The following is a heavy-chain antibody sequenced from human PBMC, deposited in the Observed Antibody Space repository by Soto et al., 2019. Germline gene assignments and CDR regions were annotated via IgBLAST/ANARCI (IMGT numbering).Heavy chain of an antibody. Sequence: SETLSLPWTVFGGSISSYYWSWIRQPPGKGLEWIGYIYYSGSTNYNPSLKSRVTISVDTSKNQFSLKLSSVTAADTAVYYCARGSPYGDRNYYYYYYMDVWGKGTTVTVSS. CDR3: ARGSPYGDRNYYYYYYMDV. D-gene: IGHD4-17*01. J-gene: IGHJ6*03. CDR2: IYYSGST. CDR1: GGSISSYY. V-gene: IGHV4-59*01.